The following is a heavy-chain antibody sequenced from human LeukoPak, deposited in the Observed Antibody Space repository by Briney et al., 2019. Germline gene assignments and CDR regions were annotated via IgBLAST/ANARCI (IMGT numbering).Heavy chain of an antibody. CDR3: ARFTTRRLFDY. V-gene: IGHV4-59*01. CDR1: GGSFSGYY. D-gene: IGHD6-25*01. Sequence: PSETLSLTCAVYGGSFSGYYWSWIRQPPGKGLEWIGYIYYSGSTNYNPSLKSRVTISVDTSKNQFSLKLSSVTAADTAVYYCARFTTRRLFDYWGQGTLVTVSS. CDR2: IYYSGST. J-gene: IGHJ4*02.